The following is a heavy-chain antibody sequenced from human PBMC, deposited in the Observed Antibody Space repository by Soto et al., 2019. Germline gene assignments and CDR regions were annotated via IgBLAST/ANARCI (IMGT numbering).Heavy chain of an antibody. V-gene: IGHV3-23*01. D-gene: IGHD7-27*01. Sequence: DVQLLESGGDLVQPGGSLRLACAASGFTFSSYAMSWVRQAPGKGLEWVSGLSGSGGSTNYADSVKGRCTISRDNSKNTLYLQMSSLRDDDTAIYYCAKDLRDWGFFDSWGQGTLVTVSS. CDR1: GFTFSSYA. J-gene: IGHJ4*02. CDR2: LSGSGGST. CDR3: AKDLRDWGFFDS.